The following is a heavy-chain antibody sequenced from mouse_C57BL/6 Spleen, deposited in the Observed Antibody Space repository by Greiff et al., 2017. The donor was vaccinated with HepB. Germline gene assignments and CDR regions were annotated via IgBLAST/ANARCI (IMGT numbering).Heavy chain of an antibody. D-gene: IGHD3-2*02. Sequence: QVQLQQPGAELVRPGSSVKLSCKASGYTFTSYWMDWVKQRPGQGLEWIGNIYPSDSETHYNQKFKDKATLTVDKSSSTAYMQLSSLTSEDSAFYYCARSGGYYAMDYWGQGTSVTVSS. CDR1: GYTFTSYW. V-gene: IGHV1-61*01. J-gene: IGHJ4*01. CDR2: IYPSDSET. CDR3: ARSGGYYAMDY.